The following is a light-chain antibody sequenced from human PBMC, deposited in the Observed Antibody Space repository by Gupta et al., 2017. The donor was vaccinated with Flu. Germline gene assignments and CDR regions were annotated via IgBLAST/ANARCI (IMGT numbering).Light chain of an antibody. J-gene: IGKJ5*01. CDR1: HDITNY. V-gene: IGKV1-33*01. CDR3: QQYDDLPIT. Sequence: DIQMTQSPSSLSASVGDRVTISCQASHDITNYLNWYQVKPGKAPKLLIYDASNLETGAPSRFSGSGSGTDFTFIVSSLQPEDIATYYCQQYDDLPITFGQGTRLDIK. CDR2: DAS.